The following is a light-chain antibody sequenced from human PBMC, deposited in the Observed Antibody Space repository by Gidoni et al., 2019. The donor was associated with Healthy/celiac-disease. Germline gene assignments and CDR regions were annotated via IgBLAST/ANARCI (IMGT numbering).Light chain of an antibody. CDR2: DAS. CDR3: QQYNSYSPWT. Sequence: DIQMTQSPSTLSASVGDRVTITCRASQSISSWLAWYQQKPGKAPKLLIYDASSLESGVPSRFSGSGSGTEFTLTIRSLQPDDFATYYCQQYNSYSPWTFGQXTKVEIK. V-gene: IGKV1-5*01. J-gene: IGKJ1*01. CDR1: QSISSW.